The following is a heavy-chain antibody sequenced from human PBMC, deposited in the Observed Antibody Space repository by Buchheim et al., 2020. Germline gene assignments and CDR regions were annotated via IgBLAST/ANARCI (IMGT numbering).Heavy chain of an antibody. V-gene: IGHV4-30-2*01. CDR3: ARVRSPNCSSTSCYRAGGMDV. J-gene: IGHJ6*02. CDR1: GGSISSGGYS. CDR2: IYHSGST. D-gene: IGHD2-2*02. Sequence: QLQLQESGSGLVKPSQTLSLTCAVSGGSISSGGYSWSWIRQPPGKGLAWIGYIYHSGSTYYNPSLKSRVPISVDRSKNQFSLKLSSVTAADTAVYYCARVRSPNCSSTSCYRAGGMDVWGQGTT.